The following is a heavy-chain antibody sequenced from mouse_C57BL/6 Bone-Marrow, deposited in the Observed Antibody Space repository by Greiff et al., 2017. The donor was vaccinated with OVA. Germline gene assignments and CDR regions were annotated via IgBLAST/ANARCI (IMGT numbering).Heavy chain of an antibody. CDR3: ARSLWLLGFDY. CDR1: GFTFSSYA. J-gene: IGHJ2*01. D-gene: IGHD2-2*01. Sequence: EVNVVESGGGLVKPGGSLKLSCAASGFTFSSYAMSWVRQTPEKRLEWVATISDGGSYTYYPDNVKGRFTISRDTAQNNLYLQMSHLKSEDTAMYYCARSLWLLGFDYWGQGTTLTVSS. CDR2: ISDGGSYT. V-gene: IGHV5-4*03.